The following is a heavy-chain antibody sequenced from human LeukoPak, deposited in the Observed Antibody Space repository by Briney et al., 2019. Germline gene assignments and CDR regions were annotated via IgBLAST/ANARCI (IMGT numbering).Heavy chain of an antibody. Sequence: NPSETLSLTCTVSGGSISSYYWSWIRQPAGKGLEWIGRIYTSGSTNYNPSLKSRVTMSVDTSRNQFSLKLSSVTAADTAVYYCAREVYGSGLSWFDPWGQGTLVTVSS. D-gene: IGHD3-10*01. CDR2: IYTSGST. CDR3: AREVYGSGLSWFDP. J-gene: IGHJ5*02. CDR1: GGSISSYY. V-gene: IGHV4-4*07.